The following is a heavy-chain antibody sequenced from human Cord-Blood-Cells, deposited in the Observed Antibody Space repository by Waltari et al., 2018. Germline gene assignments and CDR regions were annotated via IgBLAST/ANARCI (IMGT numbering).Heavy chain of an antibody. Sequence: QVQLQQWGAGLLKPSETLSLTCAVYGGSFSGYYWSWIRQPPGKGLEWIGEINHSGSTTYNPSLKSRVTISVDTSKNQFSLKLSSVTAADTAVYYCARGGRYCSSTSCQNNWFDPWGQGTLVTVSS. J-gene: IGHJ5*02. CDR1: GGSFSGYY. D-gene: IGHD2-2*01. CDR2: INHSGST. V-gene: IGHV4-34*01. CDR3: ARGGRYCSSTSCQNNWFDP.